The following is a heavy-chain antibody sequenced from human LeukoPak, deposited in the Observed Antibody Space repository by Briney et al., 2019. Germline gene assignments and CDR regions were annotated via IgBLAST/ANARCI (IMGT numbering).Heavy chain of an antibody. D-gene: IGHD6-19*01. V-gene: IGHV3-21*01. Sequence: GGSLRLSCAASGFTFSSYWMHWVRQAPGKGLEWVSSISSSSSYIYYADSVKGRFTISRDNAKNSLYLQMNSLRAEDTAVYYCARVGAVAGDYWGQGTLVTVSS. CDR1: GFTFSSYW. J-gene: IGHJ4*02. CDR2: ISSSSSYI. CDR3: ARVGAVAGDY.